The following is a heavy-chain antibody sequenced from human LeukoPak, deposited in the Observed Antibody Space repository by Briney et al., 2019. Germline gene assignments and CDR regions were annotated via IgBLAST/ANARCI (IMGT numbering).Heavy chain of an antibody. D-gene: IGHD5-12*01. Sequence: SQTLSLTCAISGDSVSSNSAAWNWIRQSPSRGLEWLGRTYYRSRWYNDYAVSVKSRVTINPDTSKIQLSLHLNAVTAEDTAVYYCARDRDATIYFDSWGQGTLVTVSS. CDR2: TYYRSRWYN. J-gene: IGHJ4*02. CDR3: ARDRDATIYFDS. V-gene: IGHV6-1*01. CDR1: GDSVSSNSAA.